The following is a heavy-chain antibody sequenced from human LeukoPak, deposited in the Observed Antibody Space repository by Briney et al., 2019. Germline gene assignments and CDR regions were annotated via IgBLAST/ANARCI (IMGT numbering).Heavy chain of an antibody. CDR3: ARFDTRDPGRGAFDI. V-gene: IGHV1-69*05. D-gene: IGHD3-10*01. J-gene: IGHJ3*02. CDR2: MIPIFGTA. Sequence: SVKVSCKASGGTFSSYAISWVRQAPGQGLEWMGGMIPIFGTANYAQKLQGRVTMTTDTSTSTAYMELRSLRSDDTAVYYCARFDTRDPGRGAFDIWGQGTMVTVSS. CDR1: GGTFSSYA.